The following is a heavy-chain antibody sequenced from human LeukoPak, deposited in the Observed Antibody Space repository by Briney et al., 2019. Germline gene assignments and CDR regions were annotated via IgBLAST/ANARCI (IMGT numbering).Heavy chain of an antibody. CDR1: GYTFTSYW. V-gene: IGHV5-51*01. CDR3: ARRARGYDSAYNWFDP. Sequence: GESLKISCKGSGYTFTSYWIGWVRQMPGKGLEWMGIIYPGDSDTRYSPSFQGQVTISADKSISTAYLQWSSLKASDTAMYYCARRARGYDSAYNWFDPWGQGTLVTVSS. J-gene: IGHJ5*02. D-gene: IGHD5-12*01. CDR2: IYPGDSDT.